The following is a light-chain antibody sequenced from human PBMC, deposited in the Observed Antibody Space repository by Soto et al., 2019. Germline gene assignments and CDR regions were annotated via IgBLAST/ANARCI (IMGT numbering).Light chain of an antibody. CDR2: EVS. J-gene: IGLJ1*01. CDR1: SSDVGGYDY. CDR3: SSYSISTAYL. V-gene: IGLV2-14*01. Sequence: SALTQPGSVTGSTAQSTTISCNGTSSDVGGYDYVSWYQLHPGKAPKLVVFEVSNRPSGVSYRFSGSKSGNTASLTISGLQAEDEADYFCSSYSISTAYLFGTGTKVTVL.